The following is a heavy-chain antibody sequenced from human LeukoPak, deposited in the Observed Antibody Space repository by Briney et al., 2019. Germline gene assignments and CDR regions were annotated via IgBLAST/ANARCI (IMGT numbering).Heavy chain of an antibody. CDR1: GFTFSSYA. J-gene: IGHJ4*02. CDR2: ISGSGGST. Sequence: GGSLRLSCAASGFTFSSYAMSWVRQAPGKALEWLSAISGSGGSTYYADSVKGRFTISRDNSKNTLYLQMNSLRAEDTAVYYCAKTRVGMAAADSFDYWGQEPLVTVSS. CDR3: AKTRVGMAAADSFDY. D-gene: IGHD6-13*01. V-gene: IGHV3-23*01.